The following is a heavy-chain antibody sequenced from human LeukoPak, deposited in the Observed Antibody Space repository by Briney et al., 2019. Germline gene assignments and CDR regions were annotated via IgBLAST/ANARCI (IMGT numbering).Heavy chain of an antibody. J-gene: IGHJ3*02. CDR3: ARSVRYYDSSGYYLDAFDI. V-gene: IGHV4-39*07. CDR2: IYYSGST. CDR1: GGSISSSSYY. D-gene: IGHD3-22*01. Sequence: SETLSLTCTVSGGSISSSSYYWGWIRQPPGKGLEWIGSIYYSGSTYYNPSLKSRVTISVDTSKNQFSLKLSSVTAADTAVYYCARSVRYYDSSGYYLDAFDIWGQGTMVTVSS.